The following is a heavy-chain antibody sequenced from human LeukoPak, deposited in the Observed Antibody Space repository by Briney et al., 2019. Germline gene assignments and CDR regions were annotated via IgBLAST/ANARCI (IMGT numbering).Heavy chain of an antibody. CDR2: IYSGGST. Sequence: PGRSLRLSCAASGFTVSSNYMSWVRQAPGKGLEWVSVIYSGGSTYYADSVKGRFTISRDNSKNPLYLQMNSLRAEDTAVYYCARGIVVVTGDPYYFDYWGQGTLVTVSS. V-gene: IGHV3-53*01. D-gene: IGHD3-22*01. CDR3: ARGIVVVTGDPYYFDY. J-gene: IGHJ4*02. CDR1: GFTVSSNY.